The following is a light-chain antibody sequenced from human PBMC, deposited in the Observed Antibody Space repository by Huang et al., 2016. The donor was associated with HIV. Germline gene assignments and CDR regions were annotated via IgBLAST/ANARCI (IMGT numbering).Light chain of an antibody. Sequence: EIVLTQSPATLSLSPGERATLSCRASQSVSNSLAWYQQRPGRAPGLLIDDASNRATGIPARFSGSGSGTDFTLTISSLEPEDFAIYYCQQRSNWPPFTFGPGTKVDV. J-gene: IGKJ3*01. CDR3: QQRSNWPPFT. CDR2: DAS. CDR1: QSVSNS. V-gene: IGKV3-11*01.